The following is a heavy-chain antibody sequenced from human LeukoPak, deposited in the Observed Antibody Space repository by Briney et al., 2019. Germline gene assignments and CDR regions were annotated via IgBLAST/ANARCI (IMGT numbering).Heavy chain of an antibody. D-gene: IGHD2-2*01. V-gene: IGHV3-30-3*01. J-gene: IGHJ5*02. Sequence: GGSLRLSCAASGFTFSSYAMHWVRQAPGKGLEWVAVISYDGSNKYYADSVKGRFTISRDNSKNTLYLQMNSLRAEDTAVYYCARALGDIVVVLRWFDPWGQGTLVTVSS. CDR1: GFTFSSYA. CDR2: ISYDGSNK. CDR3: ARALGDIVVVLRWFDP.